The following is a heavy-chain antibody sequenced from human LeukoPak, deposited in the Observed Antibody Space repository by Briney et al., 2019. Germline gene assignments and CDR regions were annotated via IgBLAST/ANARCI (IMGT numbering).Heavy chain of an antibody. Sequence: SETLSLTCTVSGASITSYYWSWIRQPPGKGLEWIGYIFYSESTDYNPSLKSRVTISLDTSRKQFSLKLRSVTAADTAVYYCARDLSGSYPWFDPWGQGTPVTVSS. J-gene: IGHJ5*02. CDR2: IFYSEST. CDR1: GASITSYY. V-gene: IGHV4-59*01. D-gene: IGHD1-26*01. CDR3: ARDLSGSYPWFDP.